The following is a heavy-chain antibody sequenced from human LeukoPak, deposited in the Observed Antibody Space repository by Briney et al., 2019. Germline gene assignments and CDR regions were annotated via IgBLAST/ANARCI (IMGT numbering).Heavy chain of an antibody. CDR3: AKAYAFVGANYFDY. J-gene: IGHJ4*02. V-gene: IGHV3-23*01. CDR2: IGDTT. Sequence: GGSLRLSCAASGFTFSTYAMSWVRQTPGKGLEWVSAIGDTTYYADSVKGRFTISRDNSKNTLYLQMNNLRAEDAAIYYCAKAYAFVGANYFDYWGQGTLVTVSS. CDR1: GFTFSTYA. D-gene: IGHD1-26*01.